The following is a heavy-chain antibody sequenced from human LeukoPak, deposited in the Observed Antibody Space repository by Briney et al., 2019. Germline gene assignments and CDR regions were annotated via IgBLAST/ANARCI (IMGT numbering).Heavy chain of an antibody. CDR3: AKDITAMDLHDY. CDR2: ISGSGGST. V-gene: IGHV3-23*01. Sequence: AGGSLRLSCAASGFSFSSYAMSWIRQAPGKGLEWVSAISGSGGSTYYADSVKGRFTISRDNSKNTLYLQMNSLRAEDTAVYYCAKDITAMDLHDYWGQGTLVTVSS. D-gene: IGHD5-18*01. CDR1: GFSFSSYA. J-gene: IGHJ4*02.